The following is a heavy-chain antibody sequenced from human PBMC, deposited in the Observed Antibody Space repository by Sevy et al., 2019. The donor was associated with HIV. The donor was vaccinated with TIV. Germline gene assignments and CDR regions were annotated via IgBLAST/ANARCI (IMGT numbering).Heavy chain of an antibody. V-gene: IGHV3-74*01. D-gene: IGHD1-26*01. CDR2: VNSDGSST. CDR3: VAANTWEDY. J-gene: IGHJ4*02. CDR1: GFTFSSYW. Sequence: GESLKISCSASGFTFSSYWMHWVRQAPGKGLVWVSGVNSDGSSTNYADSVKGRFTISRGSAKNTLYLQMNSLRAEDTAVYFCVAANTWEDYWGQGTLVTVSS.